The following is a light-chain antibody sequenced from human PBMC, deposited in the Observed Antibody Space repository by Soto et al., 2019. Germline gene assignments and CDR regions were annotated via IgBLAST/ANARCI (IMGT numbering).Light chain of an antibody. Sequence: DLQMTQSPSAMSASVGDRVTITCRASQGISNSLAWFQQKPGKVTKRLIYAASSLQSGVPSRFSGSVSGTEFTLTISSLQPEDFATYYCLKHNTYPPAFGQGTKVEIK. CDR2: AAS. J-gene: IGKJ1*01. CDR1: QGISNS. V-gene: IGKV1-17*03. CDR3: LKHNTYPPA.